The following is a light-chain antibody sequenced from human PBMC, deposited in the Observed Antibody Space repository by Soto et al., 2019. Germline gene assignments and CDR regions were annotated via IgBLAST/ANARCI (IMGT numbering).Light chain of an antibody. J-gene: IGKJ5*01. Sequence: EIVMTQSPATLSVSPGERATLSCRASQSVSGNLAWYQQKPGQAPRLLIYGASTSATGIPARFSGSGSGTEFTLTISSLLSEDFAGYYCQQYNNWPPITCGQGTRLEIK. CDR2: GAS. CDR3: QQYNNWPPIT. CDR1: QSVSGN. V-gene: IGKV3-15*01.